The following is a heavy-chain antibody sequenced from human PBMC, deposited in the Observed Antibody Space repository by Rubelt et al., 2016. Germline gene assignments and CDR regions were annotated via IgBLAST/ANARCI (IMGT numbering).Heavy chain of an antibody. CDR3: ARGRFLEWLPPDY. CDR1: GGSISSSSYY. D-gene: IGHD3-3*01. Sequence: QLQLQESGPGLVKLSETLSLTCTVSGGSISSSSYYWGWIRQPPGKGLEWIGSIYYSGSTYYNPSLKSRVTISVDTSKNQFSRSRSSVTAADTAVYYCARGRFLEWLPPDYWGQGTLVTVSS. CDR2: IYYSGST. V-gene: IGHV4-39*01. J-gene: IGHJ4*02.